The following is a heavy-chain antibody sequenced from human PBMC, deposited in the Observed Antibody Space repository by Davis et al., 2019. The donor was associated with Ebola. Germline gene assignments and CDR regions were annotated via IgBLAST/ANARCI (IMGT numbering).Heavy chain of an antibody. Sequence: SETLSLTCTVSGGSISTSSYYWGCIRQPPGKGLEWIGHIYHSGRTYYNPSLKSRVTISVDTSKNQFSLKLSSVTAADTAVYYCARVRRGGDYFDYWGQGTLVTVSS. V-gene: IGHV4-39*01. CDR1: GGSISTSSYY. CDR2: IYHSGRT. CDR3: ARVRRGGDYFDY. D-gene: IGHD2-21*01. J-gene: IGHJ4*02.